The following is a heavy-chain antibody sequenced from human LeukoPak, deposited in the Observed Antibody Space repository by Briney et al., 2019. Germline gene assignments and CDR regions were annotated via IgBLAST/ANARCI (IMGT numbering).Heavy chain of an antibody. CDR3: ARAPGVQLWLLDY. V-gene: IGHV4-34*01. CDR1: GGSFSGYY. CDR2: IYYSGST. Sequence: SETLSLTCAVYGGSFSGYYWSWIRQPPGKGLEWIGSIYYSGSTYYNPSLKSRVTISVDTSKNQFSLKLSSVTAADTAAYYCARAPGVQLWLLDYWGQGTLVTVSS. D-gene: IGHD5-18*01. J-gene: IGHJ4*02.